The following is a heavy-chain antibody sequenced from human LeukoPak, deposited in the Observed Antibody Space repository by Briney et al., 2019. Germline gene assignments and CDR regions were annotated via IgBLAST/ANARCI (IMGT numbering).Heavy chain of an antibody. V-gene: IGHV4-39*01. J-gene: IGHJ3*02. CDR1: GGSISSSSYY. CDR2: IYYSGST. Sequence: PSETLSLTCTVSGGSISSSSYYWGWIRQPPGKGLGWIGGIYYSGSTYYNPSLKSRVTISVDTSKNQFSLKLSSVTAADTAVYYCARHRFAYYDFWSGYYPKNGAFDIWGQGTMVTVSS. D-gene: IGHD3-3*01. CDR3: ARHRFAYYDFWSGYYPKNGAFDI.